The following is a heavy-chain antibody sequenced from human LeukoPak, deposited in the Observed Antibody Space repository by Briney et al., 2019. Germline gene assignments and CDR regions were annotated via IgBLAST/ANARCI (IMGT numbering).Heavy chain of an antibody. D-gene: IGHD3/OR15-3a*01. CDR2: INPNSGGT. CDR1: GYSFTGYH. Sequence: ASVKVPCKASGYSFTGYHMHWVRQAPGQGLEWMGWINPNSGGTNYAQKFQGRVTMTRDTSISTGYMELSRLRSDDTAVYYCAVGGTGYNTFDYWSQGTLVTVSS. J-gene: IGHJ4*02. V-gene: IGHV1-2*02. CDR3: AVGGTGYNTFDY.